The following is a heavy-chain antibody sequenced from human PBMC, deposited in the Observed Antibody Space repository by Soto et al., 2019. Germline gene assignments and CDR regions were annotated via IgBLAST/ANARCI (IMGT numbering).Heavy chain of an antibody. CDR1: GFSLSNARMG. CDR3: ARMPQKYYYGSGVGWIPNTQNNFDY. J-gene: IGHJ4*02. Sequence: SGPTLVNPTETLTLTCTVSGFSLSNARMGVSWIRQPPGKALEWLAHIFSNDEKSYSTSLKSRLTISKDTSKSQVVLTMTNMDPVDTATYYCARMPQKYYYGSGVGWIPNTQNNFDYWGQGTLVTVSS. V-gene: IGHV2-26*01. CDR2: IFSNDEK. D-gene: IGHD3-10*01.